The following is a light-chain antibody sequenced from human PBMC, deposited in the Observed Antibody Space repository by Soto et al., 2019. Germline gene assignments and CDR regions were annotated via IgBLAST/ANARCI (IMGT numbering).Light chain of an antibody. Sequence: DIQMTQSPSSLSASVGDRVTITCRASQGISTSLVWYQQKPGTVHKLLIFAASTVQSGVPSRFSGSGSGTDFTLTISSLQPEDVATYYCQNYNGAPWTFGQGTKVAIK. CDR2: AAS. V-gene: IGKV1-27*01. CDR1: QGISTS. J-gene: IGKJ1*01. CDR3: QNYNGAPWT.